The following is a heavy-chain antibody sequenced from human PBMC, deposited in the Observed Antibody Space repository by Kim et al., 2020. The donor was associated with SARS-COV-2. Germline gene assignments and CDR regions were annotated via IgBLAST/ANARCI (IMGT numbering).Heavy chain of an antibody. V-gene: IGHV4-4*02. Sequence: NPSLKSRVTISVDKSKNQFSLKLSSVTAADTAVYYCARAVATITNWYFDYWGQGTLVTVSS. D-gene: IGHD5-12*01. CDR3: ARAVATITNWYFDY. J-gene: IGHJ4*02.